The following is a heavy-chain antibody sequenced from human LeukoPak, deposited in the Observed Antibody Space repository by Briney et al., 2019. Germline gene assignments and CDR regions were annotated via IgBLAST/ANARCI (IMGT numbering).Heavy chain of an antibody. J-gene: IGHJ4*02. V-gene: IGHV1-2*02. Sequence: GASVKVSCKASGYTFTGYYMHWVRQAPGQGLEWMGWINPNSGGTNYAQKFQGRVTMTRDTSISTAYMELSRLRSDDTAVYYCARDSIPLLPAIDYWGQGTLVTVSS. CDR2: INPNSGGT. CDR3: ARDSIPLLPAIDY. CDR1: GYTFTGYY. D-gene: IGHD2/OR15-2a*01.